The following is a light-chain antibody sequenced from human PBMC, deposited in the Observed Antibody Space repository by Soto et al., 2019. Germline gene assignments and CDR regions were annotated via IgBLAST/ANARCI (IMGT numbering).Light chain of an antibody. CDR3: NSQRSSGTRV. CDR1: SSDVGGYKH. CDR2: EVS. Sequence: QAVLTQPASVSGSPGQSITISCTGTSSDVGGYKHVSWYQHHPGKAPKLMIYEVSNRPSGVSNRFSGSKSGYTASLTISGLQAEDEADYYCNSQRSSGTRVFGTGTKVTVL. V-gene: IGLV2-14*01. J-gene: IGLJ1*01.